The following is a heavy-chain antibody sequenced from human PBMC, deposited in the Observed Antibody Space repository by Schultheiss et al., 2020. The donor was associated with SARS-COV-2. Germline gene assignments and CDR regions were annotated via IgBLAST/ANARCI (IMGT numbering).Heavy chain of an antibody. CDR3: ARDQRYCSGGSCYVRGRHGMDV. Sequence: SETLSLTCAVYGGSFSGYYWSWIRQPPGKGLEWIGYIYYSGSTYYNPSLKSRVTISVDTSKNQFSLKLSSVTAADTAVYYCARDQRYCSGGSCYVRGRHGMDVWGQGTTVTVSS. CDR2: IYYSGST. D-gene: IGHD2-15*01. CDR1: GGSFSGYY. V-gene: IGHV4-34*01. J-gene: IGHJ6*02.